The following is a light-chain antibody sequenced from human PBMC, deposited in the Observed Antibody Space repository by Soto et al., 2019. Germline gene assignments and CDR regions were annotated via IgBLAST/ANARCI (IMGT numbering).Light chain of an antibody. J-gene: IGLJ1*01. V-gene: IGLV2-11*01. CDR3: CSYAGTYTYV. Sequence: QSALTQPRSVSGSPGQSVTISCTGSSSDVGSYDYVSWYQHHPGKAPKVIIYDVTKRPSGVPDRFSGSKSGNTASLTISGLQAEDEADYYCCSYAGTYTYVFGTGTQLTVL. CDR2: DVT. CDR1: SSDVGSYDY.